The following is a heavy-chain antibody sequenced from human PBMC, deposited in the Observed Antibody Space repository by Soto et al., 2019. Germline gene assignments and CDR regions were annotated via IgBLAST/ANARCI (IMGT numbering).Heavy chain of an antibody. D-gene: IGHD3-22*01. Sequence: NPSETLSLTCTVSGGSISSSSYYWGRIRQPPGKGLEWIGSIYYSGSTYYNPSLKSRVTISVDTSKNQFSLKLSSVAAADTAVYYCARENYYDSSGYLVGWFDPWGQGTLVTVSS. V-gene: IGHV4-39*01. CDR3: ARENYYDSSGYLVGWFDP. CDR2: IYYSGST. CDR1: GGSISSSSYY. J-gene: IGHJ5*02.